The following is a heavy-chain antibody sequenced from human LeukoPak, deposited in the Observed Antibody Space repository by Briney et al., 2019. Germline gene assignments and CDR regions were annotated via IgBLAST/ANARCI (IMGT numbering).Heavy chain of an antibody. V-gene: IGHV3-21*05. CDR2: ISSSSNVI. CDR1: GFTFSSYS. D-gene: IGHD2-2*01. J-gene: IGHJ4*02. Sequence: GGSLRLSCAASGFTFSSYSMNWVRQAPGKGLEWVSYISSSSNVIYYADSVKGRFTISRDNAKNSLYLQMNSLRAEDTAVYYCARGGVVYCSSTSCPEASFDYWGQGTLVTVSS. CDR3: ARGGVVYCSSTSCPEASFDY.